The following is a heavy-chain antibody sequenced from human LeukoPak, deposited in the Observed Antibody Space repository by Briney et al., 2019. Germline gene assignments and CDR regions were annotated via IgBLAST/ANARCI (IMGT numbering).Heavy chain of an antibody. CDR3: ATSSVWGGAFNI. CDR1: GFTFSDSA. J-gene: IGHJ3*02. Sequence: PGGSLRLSCAASGFTFSDSAMTWVRQAPGKGLMWVSRCDSDGSGTTYVDSVKGRFTVSRDNAKSTLYLQMSSLRAEGTAVYYCATSSVWGGAFNIWGQGTMVTVSS. V-gene: IGHV3-74*01. CDR2: CDSDGSGT. D-gene: IGHD3-16*01.